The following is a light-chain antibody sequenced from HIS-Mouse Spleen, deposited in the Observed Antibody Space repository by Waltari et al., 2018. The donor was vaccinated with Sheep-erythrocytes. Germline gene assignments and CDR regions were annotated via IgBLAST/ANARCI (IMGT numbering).Light chain of an antibody. J-gene: IGKJ1*01. CDR3: QQYNNWPET. Sequence: EIVITQSPATLSVAPGEGATLSCRASQSVSSNLAWYQQKPGQAPRLRIYGASTRDSGIPARFSGSGAGTEFTLTISSMQCEDFAVSYCQQYNNWPETFGQGTKVEIK. CDR1: QSVSSN. V-gene: IGKV3-15*01. CDR2: GAS.